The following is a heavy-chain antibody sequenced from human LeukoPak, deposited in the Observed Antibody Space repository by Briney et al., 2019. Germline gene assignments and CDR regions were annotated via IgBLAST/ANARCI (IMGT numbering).Heavy chain of an antibody. J-gene: IGHJ4*02. CDR2: IKQDGSEK. CDR1: GFTFRRYL. Sequence: GGSLRLSCAASGFTFRRYLMSWVRQAPGKGLEWVANIKQDGSEKYFVDSVKGRFTISRDNAKNSLYLQMNSLRAEDTAVYYCARGDSGSSYRLFYFDFWGQGTLVTVSS. D-gene: IGHD1-26*01. CDR3: ARGDSGSSYRLFYFDF. V-gene: IGHV3-7*03.